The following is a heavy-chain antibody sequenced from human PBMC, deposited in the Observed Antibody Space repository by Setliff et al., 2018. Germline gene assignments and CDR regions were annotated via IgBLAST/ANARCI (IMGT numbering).Heavy chain of an antibody. CDR1: GATFSSYG. CDR3: VREGVDRRSSTDYRYYMDV. J-gene: IGHJ6*03. CDR2: TIPMFSTT. V-gene: IGHV1-69*05. D-gene: IGHD6-6*01. Sequence: SVKVSCKASGATFSSYGISWVRQAPGQGLEWMGGTIPMFSTTEYAQKFQGRLTIITDESTNTAFMQLSSLRSDDTAVYYCVREGVDRRSSTDYRYYMDVWGKGTTVTVSS.